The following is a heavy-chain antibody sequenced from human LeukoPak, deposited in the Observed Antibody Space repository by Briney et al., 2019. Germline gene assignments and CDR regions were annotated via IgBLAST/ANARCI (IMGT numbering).Heavy chain of an antibody. V-gene: IGHV4-59*08. J-gene: IGHJ2*01. CDR1: GGSISSYY. D-gene: IGHD2-2*01. CDR3: ARQDCSSTSCYPAYWYFDL. Sequence: SETLSLTCTVSGGSISSYYWSWIRQPPGKGLAWIGYIYYSGSTNYNPSLKSRVTISVDTSKNQFSLKLNSVAAADTAVYYCARQDCSSTSCYPAYWYFDLWGRGTLVTVPS. CDR2: IYYSGST.